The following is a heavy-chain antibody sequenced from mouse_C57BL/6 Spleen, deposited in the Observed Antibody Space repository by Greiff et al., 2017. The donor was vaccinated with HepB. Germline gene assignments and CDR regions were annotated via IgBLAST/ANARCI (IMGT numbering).Heavy chain of an antibody. J-gene: IGHJ2*01. D-gene: IGHD1-1*01. CDR3: ARYGSSLDY. V-gene: IGHV1-50*01. CDR2: IDPSDSYT. CDR1: GYTFTSYW. Sequence: VQLQQSGAELVKPGASVKLSCKASGYTFTSYWMQWVKQRPGQGLEWIGEIDPSDSYTNYNQKFKGKATLTVDTSSSTAYMQLSSLTSEDSAVYYCARYGSSLDYWGQGTTLTVSS.